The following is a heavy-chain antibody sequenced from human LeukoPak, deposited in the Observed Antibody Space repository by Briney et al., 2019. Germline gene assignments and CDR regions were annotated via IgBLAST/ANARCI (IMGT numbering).Heavy chain of an antibody. Sequence: SETLSLTCTVSGGSISSGDYYWSWIRQPPGKGLEWIGSIYYSGSTCYNPSLKSRVTISVDTSKNQFSLKLSSVTAADTAVYYCARYTSGEGYSYGYIDYWGQGTLVTVSS. J-gene: IGHJ4*02. V-gene: IGHV4-39*01. CDR2: IYYSGST. CDR1: GGSISSGDYY. D-gene: IGHD5-18*01. CDR3: ARYTSGEGYSYGYIDY.